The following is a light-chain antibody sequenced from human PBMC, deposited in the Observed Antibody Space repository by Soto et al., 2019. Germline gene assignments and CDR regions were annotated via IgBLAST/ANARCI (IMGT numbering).Light chain of an antibody. CDR1: SSNIGRNT. J-gene: IGLJ2*01. CDR2: SDN. Sequence: QSVLTQPPSASGTPGQRVTISCSGSSSNIGRNTVNWFQQLPGTAPKLLVYSDNQRPSGVPDRFSGSKSGISASLAISGLRSGDEADYYCATWDHSLNGVVFGGGTKLTVL. CDR3: ATWDHSLNGVV. V-gene: IGLV1-44*01.